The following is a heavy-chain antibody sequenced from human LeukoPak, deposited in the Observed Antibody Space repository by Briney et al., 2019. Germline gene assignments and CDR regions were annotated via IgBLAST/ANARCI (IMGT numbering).Heavy chain of an antibody. V-gene: IGHV5-51*01. CDR2: IYPGDSDT. Sequence: GESLKTSCKGSGYSLTRYWIGWVRQMPGKGLEWMGIIYPGDSDTRYSPSFQGQVTITADKSISTAYLQWSSLKASDTAMYYCARQGVGGYYDSSVLSFDYWGQGTLVTVSS. J-gene: IGHJ4*02. D-gene: IGHD3-22*01. CDR3: ARQGVGGYYDSSVLSFDY. CDR1: GYSLTRYW.